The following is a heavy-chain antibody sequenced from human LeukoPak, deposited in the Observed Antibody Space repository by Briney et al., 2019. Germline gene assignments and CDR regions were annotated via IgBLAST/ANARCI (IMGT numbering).Heavy chain of an antibody. CDR3: ARDIDSFFDY. V-gene: IGHV3-21*01. Sequence: PVVSLRLSCAASGFTFSSYSMNWVRQAPGKGLEWVSSISSSSSYIYYADSLKGRFTISRDNAKNSLYLQMNSLRAEDTAVYYCARDIDSFFDYWGQGTLVTV. J-gene: IGHJ4*02. CDR1: GFTFSSYS. CDR2: ISSSSSYI. D-gene: IGHD3-9*01.